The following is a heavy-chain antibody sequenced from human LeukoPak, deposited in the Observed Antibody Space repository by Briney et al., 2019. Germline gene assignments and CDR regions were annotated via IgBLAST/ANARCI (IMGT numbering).Heavy chain of an antibody. V-gene: IGHV4-59*08. Sequence: SETLSPTCTVSGGSISSYYWSWIRQPPGKGLEWIGYIYYSGSTNYNPSLKSRVTISVDTSKNQFSLKLNSVTAADTAVYYCARRGFGDYWGLGTLVTVSS. CDR3: ARRGFGDY. J-gene: IGHJ4*02. D-gene: IGHD3-10*01. CDR1: GGSISSYY. CDR2: IYYSGST.